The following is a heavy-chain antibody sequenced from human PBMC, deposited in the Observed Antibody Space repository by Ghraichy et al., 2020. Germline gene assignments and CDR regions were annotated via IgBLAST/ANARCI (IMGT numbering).Heavy chain of an antibody. CDR3: ARSGYGDYWGNFDC. CDR2: IKYDGSEK. CDR1: GCTFNSYW. D-gene: IGHD4-17*01. V-gene: IGHV3-7*01. Sequence: GGSLRLSCAASGCTFNSYWMSWVRQAPGKGLEWVANIKYDGSEKYYVDSVKGRFTVSIDNAKNSLFLQMNSLTDEDTAVYYCARSGYGDYWGNFDCWGQGTLVTVSS. J-gene: IGHJ4*02.